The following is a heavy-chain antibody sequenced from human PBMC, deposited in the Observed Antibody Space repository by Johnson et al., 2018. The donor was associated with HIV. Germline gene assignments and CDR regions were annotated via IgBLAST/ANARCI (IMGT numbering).Heavy chain of an antibody. CDR2: IKSKSDGGTT. J-gene: IGHJ3*02. D-gene: IGHD4-11*01. Sequence: VQLVESGGGLVKPGGSLRLSCAASGFTFSDYYMSWIRQVPGKGLEWVGRIKSKSDGGTTDYAAPVKGRFIISRDDSKSTLYLQMNSLRVEDTAVYYCARGNDYSNYGAFDIWAKGQWSPSLQ. CDR3: ARGNDYSNYGAFDI. V-gene: IGHV3-15*01. CDR1: GFTFSDYY.